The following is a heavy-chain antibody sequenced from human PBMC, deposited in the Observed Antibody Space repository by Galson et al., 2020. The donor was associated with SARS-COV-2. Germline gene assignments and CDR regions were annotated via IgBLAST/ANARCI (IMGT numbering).Heavy chain of an antibody. CDR2: LHYSGST. CDR1: GGSISSSGYY. D-gene: IGHD1-20*01. CDR3: ARARESNWNEYYFDY. Sequence: SQTLSLTCTVSGGSISSSGYYWGWIRQPPGKGLEWIGSLHYSGSTYYNPSLKSRVTISVDTSKNQFSLKLSSVTAADTAVYYCARARESNWNEYYFDYWGRGTLVTVSS. V-gene: IGHV4-39*07. J-gene: IGHJ4*02.